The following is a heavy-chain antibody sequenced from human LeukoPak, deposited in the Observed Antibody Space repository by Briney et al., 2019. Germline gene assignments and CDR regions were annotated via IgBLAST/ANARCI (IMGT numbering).Heavy chain of an antibody. CDR1: GYTFTSYV. D-gene: IGHD3-3*01. CDR2: ISAYNGNT. V-gene: IGHV1-18*01. J-gene: IGHJ3*02. Sequence: ASVKVSCKASGYTFTSYVISWVRQAPGQGLEWMGWISAYNGNTNYAQKLQGRVTMTTDTSTSTAYMELRSLRSDDTAVYYCARDQYDFWSGYSGDAFDIWGQGTMVTVSS. CDR3: ARDQYDFWSGYSGDAFDI.